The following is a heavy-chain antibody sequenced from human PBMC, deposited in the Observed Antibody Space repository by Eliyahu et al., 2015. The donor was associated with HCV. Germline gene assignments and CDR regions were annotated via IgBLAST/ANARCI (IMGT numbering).Heavy chain of an antibody. CDR2: IYYSGST. CDR1: GGSXXSGGYY. J-gene: IGHJ4*02. D-gene: IGHD2-15*01. Sequence: QVQLQESGPGLVKPSXTLSLTCTVSGGSXXSGGYYWSWVRQHPGKGLEWIGYIYYSGSTYYNPSLKSRVTISVDTSKNQFSLKLSSVTAADTAVYYCARDYSHCSGGSCHSYFDYWGQGTLVTVSS. CDR3: ARDYSHCSGGSCHSYFDY. V-gene: IGHV4-31*03.